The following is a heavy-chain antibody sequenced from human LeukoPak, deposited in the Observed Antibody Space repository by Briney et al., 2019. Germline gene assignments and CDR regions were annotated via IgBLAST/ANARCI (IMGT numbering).Heavy chain of an antibody. Sequence: ASVKVSCKASGYTFTTDYIHWVRQAPGQGLEWMGIINPSGGSTTYAQKFQGRVIMTGDTSTSTVYMELRSLRSEDAAVYYCSGARGSGSYYGRDYYYYYYMDVWGQGTTVTVSS. V-gene: IGHV1-46*01. D-gene: IGHD3-10*01. CDR1: GYTFTTDY. J-gene: IGHJ6*03. CDR3: SGARGSGSYYGRDYYYYYYMDV. CDR2: INPSGGST.